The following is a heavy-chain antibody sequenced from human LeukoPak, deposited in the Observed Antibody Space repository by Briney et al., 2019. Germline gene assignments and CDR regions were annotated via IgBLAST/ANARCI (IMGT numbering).Heavy chain of an antibody. V-gene: IGHV7-4-1*02. CDR2: IHPNTGNP. CDR3: AREAETGTTSFDY. D-gene: IGHD1-1*01. J-gene: IGHJ4*02. CDR1: GYTFTNYA. Sequence: ASVKVSCKASGYTFTNYAMNWVRQAPGQGLEWMGWIHPNTGNPTYAQGFTGRFVFSLDTSVSTAYLQISSLKAEDTAVYYCAREAETGTTSFDYWGQGTLVTVSS.